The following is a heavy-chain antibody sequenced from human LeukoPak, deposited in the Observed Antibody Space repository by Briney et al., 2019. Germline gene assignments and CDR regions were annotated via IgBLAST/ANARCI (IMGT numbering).Heavy chain of an antibody. CDR2: ISSSGSTI. Sequence: GGALRLSCAASGFTFSSYEMNWVREAPGKGREWVSYISSSGSTIYYADSVKGRFTISRDIAKNSLYLQMNSLRAEDTALYYCARDRLGMDYWGQGTLVTVSS. V-gene: IGHV3-48*03. CDR3: ARDRLGMDY. CDR1: GFTFSSYE. D-gene: IGHD7-27*01. J-gene: IGHJ4*02.